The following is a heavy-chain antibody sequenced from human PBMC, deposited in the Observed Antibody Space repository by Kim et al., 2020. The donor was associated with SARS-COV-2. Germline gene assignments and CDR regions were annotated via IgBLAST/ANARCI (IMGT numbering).Heavy chain of an antibody. CDR3: ARGAVSSAGGDV. CDR1: GGSIISGGAY. D-gene: IGHD3-16*01. CDR2: IYHTGST. V-gene: IGHV4-31*03. Sequence: SETLSLTCSVSGGSIISGGAYWNWIRQHPGRGLEWIGYIYHTGSTYSNSSLKSRVTISVDTSKNQFSLRLASVTAADTAVYYCARGAVSSAGGDVWGQGTLVTVSS. J-gene: IGHJ4*02.